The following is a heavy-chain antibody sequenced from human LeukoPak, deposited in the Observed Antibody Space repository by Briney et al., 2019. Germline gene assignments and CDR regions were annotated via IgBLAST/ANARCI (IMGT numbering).Heavy chain of an antibody. CDR2: MNPNSGNT. Sequence: ASVKVSCKASGYTFTSYDINWVRQATGQGLEWMGWMNPNSGNTGYAQKFQGRVTITRNTSISTAYMELSSLRSEDTAVYYCARGQRSAPRPYYFDYWGQGTLVTVSS. CDR1: GYTFTSYD. J-gene: IGHJ4*02. CDR3: ARGQRSAPRPYYFDY. V-gene: IGHV1-8*03.